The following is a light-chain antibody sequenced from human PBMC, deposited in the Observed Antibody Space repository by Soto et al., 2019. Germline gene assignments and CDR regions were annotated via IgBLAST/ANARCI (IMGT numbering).Light chain of an antibody. Sequence: EIILTQSPATLSLSPGERATLSCRASQSVTTFLAWYQQKPGQTPRLLIYDVSNRATGIPARFSGSGSGTDFPLTISSLEPEDFAVYYCQQRSNWPLTFGGGTKVEIK. J-gene: IGKJ4*01. CDR3: QQRSNWPLT. CDR1: QSVTTF. V-gene: IGKV3-11*01. CDR2: DVS.